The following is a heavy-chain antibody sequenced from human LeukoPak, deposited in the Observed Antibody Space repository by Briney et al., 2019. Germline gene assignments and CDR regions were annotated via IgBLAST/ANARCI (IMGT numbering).Heavy chain of an antibody. CDR2: IYYSGST. CDR3: ARGLYDSSGYYYDPRYYFDY. V-gene: IGHV4-61*01. J-gene: IGHJ4*02. Sequence: SETLSLTCTVPGGSFSSGSYYWSWIRQPPGKGLEWIGYIYYSGSTNYNPSLKSRVTISVDTSKNQFSLKLSSVTAADTAVYYCARGLYDSSGYYYDPRYYFDYWGQGTLVTVSS. CDR1: GGSFSSGSYY. D-gene: IGHD3-22*01.